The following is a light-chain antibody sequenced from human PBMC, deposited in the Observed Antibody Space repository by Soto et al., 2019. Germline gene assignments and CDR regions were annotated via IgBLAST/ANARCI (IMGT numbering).Light chain of an antibody. Sequence: QSVLTQPPSASGSPGQPVTISCTGTNSDVGGYNYVSWYQQHPGKAPKLMIYELSKRPSGVPDRFSGSKSGNTASLTVSGLQAEDEADYYCSSYAGSNNFVVFGGGTKLTVL. CDR2: ELS. J-gene: IGLJ2*01. CDR3: SSYAGSNNFVV. CDR1: NSDVGGYNY. V-gene: IGLV2-8*01.